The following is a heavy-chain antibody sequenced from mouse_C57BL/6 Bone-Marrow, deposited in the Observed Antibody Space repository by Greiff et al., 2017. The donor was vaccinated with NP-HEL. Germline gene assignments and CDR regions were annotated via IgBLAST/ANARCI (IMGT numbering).Heavy chain of an antibody. CDR2: ISNGGGST. Sequence: EVKLMESGGGLVQPGGSLKLSCAASGFTFSDYYMYWVRQTPEKRLEWVAYISNGGGSTYYPDTVKGRFPISRDTAKNTLYLQMCRLKSEDTAMYYCLRLYSAMDYWGQGTSVTVSS. CDR3: LRLYSAMDY. J-gene: IGHJ4*01. CDR1: GFTFSDYY. D-gene: IGHD1-1*01. V-gene: IGHV5-12*01.